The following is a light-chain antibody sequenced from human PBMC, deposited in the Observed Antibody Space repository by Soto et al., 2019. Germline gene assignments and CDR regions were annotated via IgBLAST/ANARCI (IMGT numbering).Light chain of an antibody. CDR2: AAS. J-gene: IGKJ1*01. CDR1: QSVAGY. Sequence: DIQMTQAPSSLSASVGDRVTLTCRASQSVAGYLNWYQQKPGGAPHLLIYAASTLQSGVPSRFSGSGSGTDFKLTISSLQPEDVATYYCQHYYTYSPWTFGQGTKVDIK. CDR3: QHYYTYSPWT. V-gene: IGKV1-39*01.